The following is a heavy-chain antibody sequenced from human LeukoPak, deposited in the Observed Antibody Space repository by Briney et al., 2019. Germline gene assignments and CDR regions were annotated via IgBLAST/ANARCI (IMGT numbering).Heavy chain of an antibody. CDR2: ISYDGNES. CDR3: ARDGTFYLDWGSLTEWYFDL. V-gene: IGHV3-30*04. J-gene: IGHJ2*01. D-gene: IGHD3-16*01. Sequence: GKSLRLSCAASGFTFRNYAIHWVRQAPGKGLEWVAVISYDGNESYYADSVRGRFTISRDNSKNTLFLQMNNLTDEDTAVYYCARDGTFYLDWGSLTEWYFDLWGRGTLVTVSS. CDR1: GFTFRNYA.